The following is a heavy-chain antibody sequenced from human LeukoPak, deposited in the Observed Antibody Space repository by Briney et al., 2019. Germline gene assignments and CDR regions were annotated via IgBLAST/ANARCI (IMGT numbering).Heavy chain of an antibody. Sequence: GRSLRLSCAASGFTFDDYAMHWVRQVPGKGLEWVSGITWKSDSVGYADSVKGRFTISRDNAKNSLYLQMNSLRAEDTAVYYCALLVGATLDFDYWGQGTLVTVSS. CDR3: ALLVGATLDFDY. V-gene: IGHV3-9*01. D-gene: IGHD1-26*01. CDR1: GFTFDDYA. CDR2: ITWKSDSV. J-gene: IGHJ4*02.